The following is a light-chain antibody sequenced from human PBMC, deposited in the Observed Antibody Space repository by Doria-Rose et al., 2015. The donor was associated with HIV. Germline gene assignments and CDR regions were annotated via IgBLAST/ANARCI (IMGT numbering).Light chain of an antibody. Sequence: DIRLTQSPESLGMSLGERATLNCKSNQSLLYTSKNYLAWYQQKPGQPPKLLIYWASTRQSGVPARFSGSGSGTDFTLTIGSLEAEDVVVYYCQQYYDTPSFGPGTTVDIK. CDR3: QQYYDTPS. CDR2: WAS. J-gene: IGKJ3*01. V-gene: IGKV4-1*01. CDR1: QSLLYTSKNY.